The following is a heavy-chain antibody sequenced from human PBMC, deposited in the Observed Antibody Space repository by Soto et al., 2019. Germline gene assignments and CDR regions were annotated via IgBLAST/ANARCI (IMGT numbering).Heavy chain of an antibody. CDR3: ARGPNYYGSGSYYNVGYYYYYMDV. J-gene: IGHJ6*03. CDR2: INAGNGNT. CDR1: GYTFTSYA. V-gene: IGHV1-3*01. D-gene: IGHD3-10*01. Sequence: QVQLVQSGAEVKKPGASVKVSCQASGYTFTSYAMHWVRQAPGQRLEWMGWINAGNGNTKYSQKFQGRVTITRDTSASTAYMELSSLRSEDTAVYYCARGPNYYGSGSYYNVGYYYYYMDVWGKGTTVTVSS.